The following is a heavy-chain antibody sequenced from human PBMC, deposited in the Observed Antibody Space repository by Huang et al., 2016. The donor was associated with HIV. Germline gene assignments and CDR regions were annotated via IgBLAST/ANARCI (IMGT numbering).Heavy chain of an antibody. CDR2: VGRIAFGGAS. CDR1: GFIFNDFA. Sequence: VESGGDAVQSGRSLRLSCRGSGFIFNDFAINWFRQSPRKGLEWRGFVGRIAFGGASKSAPSVKDRFSVSRDEAKNVAFLQMENLQVDDTAVYYCSPTGDDYFYYYMDVWGNGTTVIVS. J-gene: IGHJ6*03. CDR3: SPTGDDYFYYYMDV. V-gene: IGHV3-49*03. D-gene: IGHD4-17*01.